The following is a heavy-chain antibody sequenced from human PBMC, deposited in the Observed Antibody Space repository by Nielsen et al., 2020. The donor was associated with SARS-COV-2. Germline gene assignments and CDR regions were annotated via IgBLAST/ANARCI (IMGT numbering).Heavy chain of an antibody. CDR3: ARSYDFWSGYYNWFDP. Sequence: ESLKISCAVYGGSFSAYSWTWIRQSPGKGLDWIGEVTDSGSTKYSPSLKSRVTISADTSKNQISLKLTSVTAADTAVYYCARSYDFWSGYYNWFDPWGQGTLVTVSS. CDR1: GGSFSAYS. D-gene: IGHD3-3*01. J-gene: IGHJ5*02. CDR2: VTDSGST. V-gene: IGHV4-34*01.